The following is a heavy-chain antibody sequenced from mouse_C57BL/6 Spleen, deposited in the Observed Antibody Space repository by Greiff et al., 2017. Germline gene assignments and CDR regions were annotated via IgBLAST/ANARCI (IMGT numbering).Heavy chain of an antibody. V-gene: IGHV3-6*01. D-gene: IGHD2-3*01. Sequence: EVKLQESGPGLVKPSQSLSLTCSVTGYSITSGYYWNWLRQFPGNKLEWMGYISYDGSNNYNPSLKDRSSITRDTSKNQFFLTLNSVTTEDTATYYCAREWMGSYWGQGTSVTVSS. CDR3: AREWMGSY. CDR1: GYSITSGYY. CDR2: ISYDGSN. J-gene: IGHJ4*01.